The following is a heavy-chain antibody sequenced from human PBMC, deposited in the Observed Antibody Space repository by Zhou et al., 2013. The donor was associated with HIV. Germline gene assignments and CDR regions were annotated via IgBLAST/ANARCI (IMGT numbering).Heavy chain of an antibody. CDR1: GDSFRNHA. Sequence: QVQLVQSGAEVRKPGSSVKVSCKASGDSFRNHAISWVRQAPGQGLEWMGGTIPVFDKANYAQKFQGRVTITADESTSTAYMELSSLRSDDTAVYYCARGEDYYSSSRVFYYYYGMDVWGQGP. CDR2: TIPVFDKA. D-gene: IGHD3-22*01. CDR3: ARGEDYYSSSRVFYYYYGMDV. J-gene: IGHJ6*02. V-gene: IGHV1-69*12.